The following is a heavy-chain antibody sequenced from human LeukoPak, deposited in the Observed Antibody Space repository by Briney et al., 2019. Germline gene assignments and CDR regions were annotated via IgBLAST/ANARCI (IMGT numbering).Heavy chain of an antibody. D-gene: IGHD6-19*01. CDR2: IYGGGDT. Sequence: GGSLRLSCEVAWITVSDKYMSWVRQAPGKGLECVPLIYGGGDTYYADSVKGRFTISRGNSKNTLYLQMNDLRAEDTAVHYCSVLTSGWRSQHWGQGTLVTVSS. CDR3: SVLTSGWRSQH. V-gene: IGHV3-53*01. CDR1: WITVSDKY. J-gene: IGHJ1*01.